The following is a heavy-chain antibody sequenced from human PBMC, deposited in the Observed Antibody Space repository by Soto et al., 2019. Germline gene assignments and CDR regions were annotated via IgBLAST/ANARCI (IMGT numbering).Heavy chain of an antibody. J-gene: IGHJ6*01. CDR2: IVVGSGNT. V-gene: IGHV1-58*01. CDR1: GFTFTSSA. D-gene: IGHD2-8*01. Sequence: SVKVSCKASGFTFTSSAVPWGRQARGQRLEWIGWIVVGSGNTNYAQKFQERVTITRDMSTSTAYMELSSLRSEDTAVYYCASPRLTVYGPDTGYRYVMYFWAQGSTVPGSA. CDR3: ASPRLTVYGPDTGYRYVMYF.